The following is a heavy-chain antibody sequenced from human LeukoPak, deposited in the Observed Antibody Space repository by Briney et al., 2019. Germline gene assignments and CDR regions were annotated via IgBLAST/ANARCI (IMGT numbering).Heavy chain of an antibody. CDR3: AASGGPINWFDP. CDR2: INHSGYT. J-gene: IGHJ5*02. CDR1: GFTFSDHL. D-gene: IGHD2-15*01. V-gene: IGHV4-34*08. Sequence: GSLRLSCAASGFTFSDHLMDWVRQAPGKGLQWIGEINHSGYTNYNPSLKSRVTISLDTSKNQFSLKLTSVTAADTAVYYCAASGGPINWFDPWGQGTLVTVSS.